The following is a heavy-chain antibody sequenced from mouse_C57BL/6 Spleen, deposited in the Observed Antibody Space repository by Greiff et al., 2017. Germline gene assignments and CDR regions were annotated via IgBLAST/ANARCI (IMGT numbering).Heavy chain of an antibody. CDR1: GFSLTSYG. D-gene: IGHD4-1*01. CDR3: AINWDVGFAY. V-gene: IGHV2-4*01. CDR2: IWSGGST. Sequence: VMLVESGPGLVQPSQSLSITCTVSGFSLTSYGVHWVRQPPGQGLEWLGVIWSGGSTDYNAAFISRLSISKDNSKSQVFFKMNSLQADDTAIYYCAINWDVGFAYWGQGTLVTVSA. J-gene: IGHJ3*01.